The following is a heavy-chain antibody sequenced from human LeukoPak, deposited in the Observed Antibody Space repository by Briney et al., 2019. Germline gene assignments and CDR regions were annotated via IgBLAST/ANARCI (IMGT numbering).Heavy chain of an antibody. V-gene: IGHV3-11*06. Sequence: GGSLRLSCAASGFPFSEYSMNWVRQAPGKGLEWISYIGISSGNTKYADSVKGRFTVSGDNARNSLYLQMNSLRVEDTAVYYCARNHNYAFDNWGQGTLVTVSS. J-gene: IGHJ4*02. CDR3: ARNHNYAFDN. CDR2: IGISSGNT. D-gene: IGHD1-1*01. CDR1: GFPFSEYS.